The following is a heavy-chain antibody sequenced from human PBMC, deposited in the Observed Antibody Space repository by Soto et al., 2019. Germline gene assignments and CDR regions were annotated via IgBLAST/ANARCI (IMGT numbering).Heavy chain of an antibody. J-gene: IGHJ4*02. CDR2: IFYSGST. CDR1: GCSISSYY. V-gene: IGHV4-59*08. Sequence: PSETLSLTCAVSGCSISSYYWSWIRQPPGKGLEWIGFIFYSGSTSYNPSLKSRVTISVDTSKNQFSLKLSSVTAADTAVYYCARSLDYYDSSALGYYFDYWGQGTLVTVSS. CDR3: ARSLDYYDSSALGYYFDY. D-gene: IGHD3-22*01.